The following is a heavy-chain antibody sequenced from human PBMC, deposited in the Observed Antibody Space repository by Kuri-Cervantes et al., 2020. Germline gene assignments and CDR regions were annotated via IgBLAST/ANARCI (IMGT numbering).Heavy chain of an antibody. J-gene: IGHJ4*02. D-gene: IGHD3-16*02. Sequence: ASVKVSCKASGYTFTSYGISWVRQAPGQGLEWMGWISAYNGNTNYAQKLQGRVTMTTDTSTSTAYMELSSLRSEDTAVHYCAADRRSYDYVWGSYRVNFDYWGQGTLVTVSS. CDR3: AADRRSYDYVWGSYRVNFDY. CDR2: ISAYNGNT. V-gene: IGHV1-18*01. CDR1: GYTFTSYG.